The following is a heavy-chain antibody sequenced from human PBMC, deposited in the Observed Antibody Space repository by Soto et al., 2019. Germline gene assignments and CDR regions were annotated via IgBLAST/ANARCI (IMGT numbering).Heavy chain of an antibody. J-gene: IGHJ4*02. D-gene: IGHD3-22*01. CDR1: GFSLSTSGVG. V-gene: IGHV2-5*01. Sequence: PTLVNPTQTLTLTCTFSGFSLSTSGVGVGWIRQPPGKALEWLALIYWNDDKRYSPSLKSRLTITKDTSKNQVVLTMTNMDPVDTATYYCAHRRGYYYDSSGYYLPDCWGQGTLVTVSS. CDR2: IYWNDDK. CDR3: AHRRGYYYDSSGYYLPDC.